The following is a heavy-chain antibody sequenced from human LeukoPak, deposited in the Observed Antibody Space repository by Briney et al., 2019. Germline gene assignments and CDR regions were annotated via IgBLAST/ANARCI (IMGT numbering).Heavy chain of an antibody. D-gene: IGHD6-19*01. Sequence: GASVKVSCKASGYTFTSYGISWVRQAPGQGLEWMGWISAYNGNTNYAQKLQGRVTMTTDTSTSTAYMELRSLRSDDTAVYYCARAYSSGWHPWGGYYYMDVWGKGTTVTVSS. V-gene: IGHV1-18*01. CDR1: GYTFTSYG. CDR3: ARAYSSGWHPWGGYYYMDV. J-gene: IGHJ6*03. CDR2: ISAYNGNT.